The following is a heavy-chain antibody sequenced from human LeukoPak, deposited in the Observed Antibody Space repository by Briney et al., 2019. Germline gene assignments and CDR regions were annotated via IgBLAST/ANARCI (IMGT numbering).Heavy chain of an antibody. J-gene: IGHJ4*02. V-gene: IGHV4-30-2*01. CDR3: ARQRGYSGYDSPANFDY. D-gene: IGHD5-12*01. CDR2: IYHSGST. Sequence: SETLSLTCTVSGGSISSGGYYWSWIRQPPGKGLEWIGYIYHSGSTYYNPSLKSRVTISVDTSKNQFSLKLSSVTAADTAVYYCARQRGYSGYDSPANFDYWGQGTLVTVSS. CDR1: GGSISSGGYY.